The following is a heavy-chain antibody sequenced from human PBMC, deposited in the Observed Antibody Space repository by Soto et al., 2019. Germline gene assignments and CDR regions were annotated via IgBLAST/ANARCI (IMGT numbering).Heavy chain of an antibody. V-gene: IGHV3-48*01. CDR3: ARDPESDYIWGLDY. CDR1: GFTFSSYS. D-gene: IGHD3-16*01. Sequence: GGSLRLSCAASGFTFSSYSMNWVRQAPGKGLEWVSYISSSSSTIYYADSVKGRFTISRDNAKNSLYLQMNSLRAEDTAVYYCARDPESDYIWGLDYWGQGTLVTVSS. J-gene: IGHJ4*02. CDR2: ISSSSSTI.